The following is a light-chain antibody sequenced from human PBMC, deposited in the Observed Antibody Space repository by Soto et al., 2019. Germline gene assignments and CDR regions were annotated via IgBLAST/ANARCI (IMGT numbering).Light chain of an antibody. Sequence: EILMTQSPATLSVSPGERAPLSCRASQSLNRNLAWYQQKPGQAPRLIIYGASTRASGIPARFSGSGSGTEFTLTISSLQAADFAGFYCQHYNGWPPAFTFGPGTNVDL. J-gene: IGKJ3*01. V-gene: IGKV3D-15*01. CDR1: QSLNRN. CDR3: QHYNGWPPAFT. CDR2: GAS.